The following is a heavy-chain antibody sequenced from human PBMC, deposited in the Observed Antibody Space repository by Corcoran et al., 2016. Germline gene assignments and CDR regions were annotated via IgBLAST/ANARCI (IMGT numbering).Heavy chain of an antibody. CDR2: IRSKAYGGTT. V-gene: IGHV3-49*03. CDR3: TREGSSGYYSLYYYYGMDV. D-gene: IGHD3-22*01. CDR1: GFTFGDYA. Sequence: EVQLVESGGGLVQPGRSLRLSCTASGFTFGDYAMSWFRQAPGKGLEWVGFIRSKAYGGTTEYVASVKGRFTISRDDSKSIAYLQMNSLKTEDTAVYYCTREGSSGYYSLYYYYGMDVWGQGTTVTVSS. J-gene: IGHJ6*02.